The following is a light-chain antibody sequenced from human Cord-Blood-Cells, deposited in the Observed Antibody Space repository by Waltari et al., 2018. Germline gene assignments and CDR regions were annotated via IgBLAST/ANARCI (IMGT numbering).Light chain of an antibody. J-gene: IGLJ1*01. CDR3: CSYAGSYTYV. CDR1: SSHVGGYHY. V-gene: IGLV2-11*01. Sequence: QSALTQPRSVSASPGQSVTISCTGTSSHVGGYHYVSWYQQHPGKAPKLMIYDVSKRPSGVPDSFSGSKSGNTASLTISGLQAEDEADYYCCSYAGSYTYVFGTGTKVTVL. CDR2: DVS.